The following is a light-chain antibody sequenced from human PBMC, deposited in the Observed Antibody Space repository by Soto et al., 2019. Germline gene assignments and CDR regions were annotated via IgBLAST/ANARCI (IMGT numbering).Light chain of an antibody. J-gene: IGLJ2*01. V-gene: IGLV1-44*01. Sequence: QSVLTQPPSASGTPGQRVTISCSGSSSNIGSHTVHWYQHLPGTAPKLLIYSNNQRPSGVPGRFSGSKSGTSASLAISGLQSEDEADYYCAAWDDSLNGVVFGGGTKLTVL. CDR1: SSNIGSHT. CDR3: AAWDDSLNGVV. CDR2: SNN.